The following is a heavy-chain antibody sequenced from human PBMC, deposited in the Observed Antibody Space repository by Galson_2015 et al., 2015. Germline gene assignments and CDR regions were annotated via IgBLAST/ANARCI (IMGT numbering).Heavy chain of an antibody. D-gene: IGHD1-7*01. CDR3: ARVYNWNYAVYYYYMDV. V-gene: IGHV3-48*03. CDR1: GFSFSSYE. CDR2: ISGSGSTL. J-gene: IGHJ6*03. Sequence: SLRLSCAASGFSFSSYEVSWVRQAPGKGLEWVSYISGSGSTLYYADSVKGRFTISRDNAKNSLYLQMNSLRAEDTAVYYCARVYNWNYAVYYYYMDVWGKGTTVTVSS.